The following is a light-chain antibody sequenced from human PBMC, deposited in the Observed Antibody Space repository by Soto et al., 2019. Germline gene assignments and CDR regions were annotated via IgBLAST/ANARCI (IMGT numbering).Light chain of an antibody. J-gene: IGKJ1*01. CDR1: QSVSAW. CDR3: QQYNSYPWT. V-gene: IGKV1-5*01. CDR2: DAS. Sequence: DIQMTQSPSTLSASVGDSITITCRASQSVSAWVAWYQQKPGKAPKLLIYDASSLESGVPSRFSGSGSGTEFTLTISSLQPDDFATYYCQQYNSYPWTFGQGTKVDIK.